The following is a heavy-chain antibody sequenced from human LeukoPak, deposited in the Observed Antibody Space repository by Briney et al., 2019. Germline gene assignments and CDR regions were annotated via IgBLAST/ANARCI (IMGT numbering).Heavy chain of an antibody. V-gene: IGHV1-69*13. D-gene: IGHD4-17*01. CDR1: GGTFSSYA. CDR3: ARGLGFDYDDYVGAFDI. J-gene: IGHJ3*02. CDR2: IIPIFGTA. Sequence: SVKVSCKASGGTFSSYAISWVRQAPGQGLEWMGGIIPIFGTANYAQKFQGRVTITADESTSTAYMELSSLRSEDTAVYYCARGLGFDYDDYVGAFDIRGQGTMVTVSS.